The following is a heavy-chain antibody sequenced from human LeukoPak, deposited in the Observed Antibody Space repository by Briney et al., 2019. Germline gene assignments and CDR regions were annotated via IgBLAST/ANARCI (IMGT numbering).Heavy chain of an antibody. CDR1: GFTFSGHW. V-gene: IGHV3-74*03. CDR3: VRDGLGTYPLDY. Sequence: GGSLRLSCAASGFTFSGHWIHWVRQAPGTGLEWLSYVTADGSSAAYADSVRDRFTISRDNAKNMLFLQMSSLRAEDTAVYFCVRDGLGTYPLDYWGQGTLVTVSS. D-gene: IGHD3-10*01. J-gene: IGHJ4*02. CDR2: VTADGSSA.